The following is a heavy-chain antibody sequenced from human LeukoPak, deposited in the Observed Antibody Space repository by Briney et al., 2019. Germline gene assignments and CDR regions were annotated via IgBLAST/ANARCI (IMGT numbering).Heavy chain of an antibody. V-gene: IGHV3-23*01. J-gene: IGHJ4*02. D-gene: IGHD6-19*01. CDR2: ISGSGRSI. Sequence: PGGSLRLSCAASGFTFSSFAMSWVRQAPGKGLEWVSAISGSGRSIYYADSVRGRFIISRDNSKNTVSLQMNSLRAEDTAVYYCVKGAVAEEFDHWGQGTLVTVSS. CDR1: GFTFSSFA. CDR3: VKGAVAEEFDH.